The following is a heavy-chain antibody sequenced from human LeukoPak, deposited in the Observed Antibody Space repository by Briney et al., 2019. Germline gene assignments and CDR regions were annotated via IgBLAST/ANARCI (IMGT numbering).Heavy chain of an antibody. J-gene: IGHJ5*02. CDR3: ARGPYYYDSSGYYYDDL. CDR2: MNPNSGNT. CDR1: GYTFTSYD. V-gene: IGHV1-8*01. D-gene: IGHD3-22*01. Sequence: ASVKVSCKASGYTFTSYDINWVRQATGLGLEWMGWMNPNSGNTGYAQKFQGRVTMTRNTSISTAYMELSSLRSEDTAVYYCARGPYYYDSSGYYYDDLWGQGTLVTVSS.